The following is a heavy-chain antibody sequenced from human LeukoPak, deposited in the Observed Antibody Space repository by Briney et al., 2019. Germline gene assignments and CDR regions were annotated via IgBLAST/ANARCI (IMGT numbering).Heavy chain of an antibody. J-gene: IGHJ3*02. D-gene: IGHD1-26*01. CDR1: GYTLTELS. CDR3: ATHRAVWERRAFDI. Sequence: ASVKVSCKVSGYTLTELSMHWVRQAPGKGLEWMGGFDPEDGETIYAQKFQGRVTMTEDTSTDTAYMELSSLRSEDTAVYYCATHRAVWERRAFDIWGQGTMVSVSS. CDR2: FDPEDGET. V-gene: IGHV1-24*01.